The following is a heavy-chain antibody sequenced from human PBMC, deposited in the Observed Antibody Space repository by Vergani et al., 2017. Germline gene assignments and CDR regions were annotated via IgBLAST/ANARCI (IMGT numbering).Heavy chain of an antibody. CDR3: ARVEGYSGIY. CDR2: IKEDGSEK. Sequence: EVQLVESGGGLVQPGGSLRLSCAASGFTLSSFWMSWVRQAAGKGLEWVVNIKEDGSEKFYVDSVRGRFVISRDNAKNSLYLQLNSLRAEDTAVYYCARVEGYSGIYWGQGTLVTVSS. V-gene: IGHV3-7*01. CDR1: GFTLSSFW. D-gene: IGHD5-12*01. J-gene: IGHJ4*02.